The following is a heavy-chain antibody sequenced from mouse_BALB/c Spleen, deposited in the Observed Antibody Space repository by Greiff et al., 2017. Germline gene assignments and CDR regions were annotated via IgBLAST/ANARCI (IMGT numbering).Heavy chain of an antibody. D-gene: IGHD1-1*01. J-gene: IGHJ4*01. CDR3: ARTHYYGSVYAMDY. CDR2: IYPYNGGT. V-gene: IGHV1S29*02. Sequence: VQLQQSGPELVKPGASVKISCKASGYTFTDYNMHWVKQSHGKSLEWIGYIYPYNGGTGYNQKFKSKATLTVDNSSSTAYMELRSLTSEDSAVYYCARTHYYGSVYAMDYWGQGTSVTVSS. CDR1: GYTFTDYN.